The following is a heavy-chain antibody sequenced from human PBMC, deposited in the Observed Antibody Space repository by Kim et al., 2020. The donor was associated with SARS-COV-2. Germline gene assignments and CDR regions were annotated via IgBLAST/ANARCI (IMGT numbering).Heavy chain of an antibody. CDR3: ARVRITMIVVVIYIDY. D-gene: IGHD3-22*01. CDR1: GGSISSGGYY. CDR2: IYYSGST. Sequence: SETLSLTCTVSGGSISSGGYYWSWIRQHPGKGLEWIGYIYYSGSTYYNPSLKSRVTISVDTSKNQFSLKLSSVTAADTAVYYCARVRITMIVVVIYIDYWGQGTLVTVSS. J-gene: IGHJ4*02. V-gene: IGHV4-31*03.